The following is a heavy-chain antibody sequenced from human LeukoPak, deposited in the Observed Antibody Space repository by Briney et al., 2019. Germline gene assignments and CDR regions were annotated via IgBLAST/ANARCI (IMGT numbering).Heavy chain of an antibody. CDR3: TRRSAAKDAFDI. CDR2: INGDGSGT. J-gene: IGHJ3*02. D-gene: IGHD2-2*01. Sequence: GGSLRLSCTASGFTFTSHWMHWVRQVPGKGLVWVSRINGDGSGTNHADSVKGRFTISRDNAKNTLYLQMNSLRAEDTAVYYCTRRSAAKDAFDIWGQGTMVTVSS. V-gene: IGHV3-74*01. CDR1: GFTFTSHW.